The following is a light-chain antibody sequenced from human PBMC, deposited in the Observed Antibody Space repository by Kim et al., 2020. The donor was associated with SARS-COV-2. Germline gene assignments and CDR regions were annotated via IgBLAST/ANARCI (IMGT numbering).Light chain of an antibody. Sequence: SYELTQPPSVSVSPGQTASITCSGDKLGDKYACWYQQKPGQSPVLVIYQDSKRPSGIPERFSGSNSGNTATLTISGTQAMDEADYYCQAWDRWVFGGGTQLTVL. CDR2: QDS. CDR3: QAWDRWV. J-gene: IGLJ3*02. V-gene: IGLV3-1*01. CDR1: KLGDKY.